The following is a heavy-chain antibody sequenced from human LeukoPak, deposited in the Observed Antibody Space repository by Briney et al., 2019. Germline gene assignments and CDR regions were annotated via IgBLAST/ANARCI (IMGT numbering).Heavy chain of an antibody. CDR3: AKDRTSSSGWYYFDY. Sequence: PGGSLRLSCAASGFTFSSYAMNWVRQAPGKGLEWVSSISGSGGSTYYADSVKGRFTISRDNSKNTMYLQMNSLRAEDTAVYYRAKDRTSSSGWYYFDYWGQGTLVTVSS. CDR2: ISGSGGST. CDR1: GFTFSSYA. V-gene: IGHV3-23*01. D-gene: IGHD6-19*01. J-gene: IGHJ4*02.